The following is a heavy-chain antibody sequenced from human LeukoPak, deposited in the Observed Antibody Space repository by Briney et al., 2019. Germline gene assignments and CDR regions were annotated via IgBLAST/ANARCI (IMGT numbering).Heavy chain of an antibody. J-gene: IGHJ4*02. Sequence: GESLKISCKGSGYSFTSYWIGWVRQMPGKGLEWMAIIYPGDSDTRYSPSFQGQVTISADKSITTAYPQWSSLKASDTAMYYCARSSDSSGYYDYFDYWGQGTLVTVSS. D-gene: IGHD3-22*01. CDR1: GYSFTSYW. CDR2: IYPGDSDT. CDR3: ARSSDSSGYYDYFDY. V-gene: IGHV5-51*01.